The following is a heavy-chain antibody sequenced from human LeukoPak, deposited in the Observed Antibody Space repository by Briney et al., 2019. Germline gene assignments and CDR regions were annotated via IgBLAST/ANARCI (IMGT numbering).Heavy chain of an antibody. J-gene: IGHJ4*02. CDR3: ARAAISRDCSGGSCYSAYFDY. CDR2: INAGNGNT. D-gene: IGHD2-15*01. Sequence: EASVKVSCKASGYTFTSYAMHWVRQAPGQRLEWMGWINAGNGNTKYSQKFRGRVTITRDTSASTAYMELSSLRSEDTAVYYCARAAISRDCSGGSCYSAYFDYWGQGTLVTVSS. V-gene: IGHV1-3*01. CDR1: GYTFTSYA.